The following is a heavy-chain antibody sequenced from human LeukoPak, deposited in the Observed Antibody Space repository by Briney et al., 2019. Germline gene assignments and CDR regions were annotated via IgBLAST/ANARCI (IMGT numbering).Heavy chain of an antibody. CDR2: INSDGSST. J-gene: IGHJ4*02. CDR3: ASGYLDYGGNSH. CDR1: GFTLSDYW. D-gene: IGHD4-23*01. V-gene: IGHV3-74*01. Sequence: GGSLRLSCAASGFTLSDYWMHWVRHAPGKGLVWVSRINSDGSSTNYADSVKGRFTISRDNAKNTLYLQMNSLRAEDTALYYCASGYLDYGGNSHWGQGTLVTVSS.